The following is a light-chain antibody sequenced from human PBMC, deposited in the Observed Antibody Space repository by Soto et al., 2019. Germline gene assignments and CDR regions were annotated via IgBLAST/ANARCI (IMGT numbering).Light chain of an antibody. CDR2: DAS. V-gene: IGKV3-11*01. CDR3: QQHNQWPIT. CDR1: QIVSSY. Sequence: EIVLTQSPATLSLSPGERATLSCRASQIVSSYLAWYQQKPGQAPRLLIYDASNRATGIPARFSGGGSGTDFTLTISSLEPEDSAVYYCQQHNQWPITFGQGTRLEI. J-gene: IGKJ5*01.